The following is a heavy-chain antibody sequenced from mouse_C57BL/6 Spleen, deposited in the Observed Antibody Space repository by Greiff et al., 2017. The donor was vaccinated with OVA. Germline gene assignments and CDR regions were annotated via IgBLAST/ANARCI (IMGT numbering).Heavy chain of an antibody. D-gene: IGHD2-3*01. Sequence: QVQLQQSGAELVRPGTSVKVSCKASGYAFTNYLIEWVKQRPGQGLEWIGVINPGSGGTNYNEKFKGKATLTADKSSSTAYMQLSSLTSEDSAVYFGARQGDGYYFFAYWGQGTLVTVSA. CDR1: GYAFTNYL. CDR2: INPGSGGT. J-gene: IGHJ3*01. V-gene: IGHV1-54*01. CDR3: ARQGDGYYFFAY.